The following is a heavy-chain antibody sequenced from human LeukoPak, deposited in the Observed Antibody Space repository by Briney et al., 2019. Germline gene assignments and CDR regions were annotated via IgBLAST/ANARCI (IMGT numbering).Heavy chain of an antibody. CDR3: ARGRHDITMIVVVMTSVSYYLDV. CDR1: GGSVSSSIYY. Sequence: SETLSLTCTVSGGSVSSSIYYWGWIRQPPGKGLEWIGDINPSGSTYYNPSLKSRLTISVDTSKNQFSLKLRSVTAADTAVYYCARGRHDITMIVVVMTSVSYYLDVWGKGTTVTVS. D-gene: IGHD3-22*01. J-gene: IGHJ6*03. V-gene: IGHV4-39*07. CDR2: INPSGST.